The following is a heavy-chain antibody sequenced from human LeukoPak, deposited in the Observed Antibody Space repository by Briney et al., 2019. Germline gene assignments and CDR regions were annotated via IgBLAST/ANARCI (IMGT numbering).Heavy chain of an antibody. V-gene: IGHV3-21*01. Sequence: PGGSLRLSCAASGFTFSSYSMNWVRQAPGKGLEWVSSISSSSSYIYYADSVKGRFTISRDNAKNSLYLQMNSLRAEDTAAYYCARDGLSYYGSGSDAFDIWGQGTMVTVSS. J-gene: IGHJ3*02. CDR1: GFTFSSYS. CDR3: ARDGLSYYGSGSDAFDI. CDR2: ISSSSSYI. D-gene: IGHD3-10*01.